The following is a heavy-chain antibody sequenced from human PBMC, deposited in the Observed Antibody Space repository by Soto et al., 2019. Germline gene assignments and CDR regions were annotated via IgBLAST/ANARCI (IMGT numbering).Heavy chain of an antibody. CDR1: GGPFSGYY. CDR3: ARGAQLWLKVSWFDP. CDR2: INHSGST. Sequence: SETLSLTCAVYGGPFSGYYWSWIRQPPGKGLEWIGEINHSGSTNYNPSLKSRVTISVDTSKNQFSLKLSSVTAADTAVYYCARGAQLWLKVSWFDPWGQGTLVTVSS. D-gene: IGHD5-18*01. V-gene: IGHV4-34*01. J-gene: IGHJ5*02.